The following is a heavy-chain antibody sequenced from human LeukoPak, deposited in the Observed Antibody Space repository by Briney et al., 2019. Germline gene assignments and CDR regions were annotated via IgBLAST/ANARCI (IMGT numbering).Heavy chain of an antibody. CDR2: INHSGST. CDR1: GGSINTYF. D-gene: IGHD2-2*03. CDR3: ARGRVDIVVVPAAMSRYFDY. V-gene: IGHV4-34*01. Sequence: PSETLSLTCTVSGGSINTYFWSWIRQPPGKGLEWVGEINHSGSTNYNPSLKSRVTISVDTSKNQFSLKLSSVTAADTAVYYCARGRVDIVVVPAAMSRYFDYWGQGTLVTVSS. J-gene: IGHJ4*02.